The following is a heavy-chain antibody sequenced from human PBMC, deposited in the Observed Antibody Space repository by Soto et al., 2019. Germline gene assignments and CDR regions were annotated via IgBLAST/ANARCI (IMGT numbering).Heavy chain of an antibody. D-gene: IGHD1-26*01. CDR2: IYYSGST. CDR3: ARSRIVGAYYFDY. Sequence: PSETLSLTCTVSGGSISSYYWSWIRQPPGKGLEWIGYIYYSGSTNYNPSLKSRVTISVDTSKNQFSLKLSSVTAADMAVYYCARSRIVGAYYFDYWGQGTLVTVSS. V-gene: IGHV4-59*08. CDR1: GGSISSYY. J-gene: IGHJ4*02.